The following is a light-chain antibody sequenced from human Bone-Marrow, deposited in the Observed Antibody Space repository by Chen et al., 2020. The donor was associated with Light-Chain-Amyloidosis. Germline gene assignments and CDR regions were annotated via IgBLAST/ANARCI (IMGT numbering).Light chain of an antibody. CDR2: KDD. Sequence: NFMLTQPHSVSESQGKTVIISCTRSRGSSATNYVQWYQQRPGSSPTTVIYKDDQRPSGVQDRFSGSIDRSSNSASLTISGLKTEDEADYYCQSYQGSSQGVFGGGTKLTVL. CDR1: RGSSATNY. J-gene: IGLJ3*02. V-gene: IGLV6-57*01. CDR3: QSYQGSSQGV.